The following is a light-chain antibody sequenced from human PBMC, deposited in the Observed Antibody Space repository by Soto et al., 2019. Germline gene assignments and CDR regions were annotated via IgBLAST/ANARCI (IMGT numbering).Light chain of an antibody. J-gene: IGLJ1*01. CDR2: EVS. CDR1: TSDVGGYNY. Sequence: QSVLTQPASVSGSPGQSITISCTGTTSDVGGYNYVSWYQQHPGKAPKLMIYEVSNRPSGVSNRFSGSKSGNTASLTISGLQAEDDADYFCSSYTSSSTPYVFGTGTKLTVL. CDR3: SSYTSSSTPYV. V-gene: IGLV2-14*01.